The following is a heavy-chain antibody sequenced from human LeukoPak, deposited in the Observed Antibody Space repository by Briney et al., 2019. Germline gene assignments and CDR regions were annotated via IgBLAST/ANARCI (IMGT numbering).Heavy chain of an antibody. J-gene: IGHJ3*02. V-gene: IGHV3-30*04. CDR1: GFTFSSYA. D-gene: IGHD3-22*01. CDR3: AKGSVYYDSSGLNAFDI. Sequence: GGSLRLSCAASGFTFSSYAMHWVRQAPGKGLEWVAVISYDGSNKYYADSVKGRFTISRDNSKNTLYLQMNSLRAEDTAVYYCAKGSVYYDSSGLNAFDIWGQGTMVTVSS. CDR2: ISYDGSNK.